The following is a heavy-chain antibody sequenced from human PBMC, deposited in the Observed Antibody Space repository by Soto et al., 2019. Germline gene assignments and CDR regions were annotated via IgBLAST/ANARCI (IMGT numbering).Heavy chain of an antibody. CDR3: ARASLVVAAPDY. J-gene: IGHJ4*02. CDR1: GGTFSSYT. D-gene: IGHD2-15*01. V-gene: IGHV1-69*02. Sequence: GASVKVSCKASGGTFSSYTISWVRQAPGQGLEWMGRIIPILGIANYAQKFQGRVTITADKSTSTAYMELSSLRSEDTAVYYCARASLVVAAPDYWGQATLVTVSS. CDR2: IIPILGIA.